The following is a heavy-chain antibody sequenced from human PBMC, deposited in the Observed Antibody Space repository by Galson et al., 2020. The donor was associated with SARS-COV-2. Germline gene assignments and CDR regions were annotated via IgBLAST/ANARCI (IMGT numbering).Heavy chain of an antibody. D-gene: IGHD3-22*01. J-gene: IGHJ6*02. CDR3: ASDYYDSSGYYYDYYYGMDV. CDR1: GYSISSGYY. V-gene: IGHV4-38-2*02. Sequence: SETLSLTCTVSGYSISSGYYWGWIRQPPGKGLEWIGSIYHSGSTYYNPSLKSRVTISVDTSKNQFSLKLSSVTAADTAVYYCASDYYDSSGYYYDYYYGMDVWGQGTTVTVSS. CDR2: IYHSGST.